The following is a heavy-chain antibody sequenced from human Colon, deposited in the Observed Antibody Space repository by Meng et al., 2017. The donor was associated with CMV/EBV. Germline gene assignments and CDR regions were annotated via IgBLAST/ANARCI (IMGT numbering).Heavy chain of an antibody. CDR1: GYTFTSYY. D-gene: IGHD6-6*01. Sequence: ASVKVSCKASGYTFTSYYMHWVRQAPGQGLEWMGIINPSGGSTSYAQKFQGRVTMTRDTSTSTVYMELSSLRSEDTAVYYCVRDLRRLKGYSSSSGPAFDYWGQGTLVTVSS. CDR3: VRDLRRLKGYSSSSGPAFDY. V-gene: IGHV1-46*01. J-gene: IGHJ4*02. CDR2: INPSGGST.